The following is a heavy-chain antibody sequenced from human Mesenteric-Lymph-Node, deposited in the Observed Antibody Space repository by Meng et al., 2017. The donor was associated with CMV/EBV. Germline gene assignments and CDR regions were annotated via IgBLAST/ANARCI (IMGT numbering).Heavy chain of an antibody. D-gene: IGHD6-19*01. V-gene: IGHV3-20*04. Sequence: GESLKISCAVSGFTFDDFGMSWVRLAPGKGLEWLSGINWNGVSTAYADSVKGRFTISRDNGKNSLYLQMNSLRAEDTAFYYCTSAFRSRGVAASFDPWGQGTLVTVSS. CDR2: INWNGVST. CDR1: GFTFDDFG. J-gene: IGHJ5*02. CDR3: TSAFRSRGVAASFDP.